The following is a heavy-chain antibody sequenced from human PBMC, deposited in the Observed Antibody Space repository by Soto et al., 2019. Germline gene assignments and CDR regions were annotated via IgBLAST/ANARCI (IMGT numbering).Heavy chain of an antibody. Sequence: GGSLGLSCAASGFTFSSYVIAGFRKAPGKGLEWVAVISYDGSNKYYADSVKGRFTISRDNSKNTLYLQMNSLRAEDTAVYYCARIFLAAAANYPWFDPWGQGTLVTVSS. CDR2: ISYDGSNK. CDR3: ARIFLAAAANYPWFDP. V-gene: IGHV3-30-3*01. CDR1: GFTFSSYV. J-gene: IGHJ5*02. D-gene: IGHD6-13*01.